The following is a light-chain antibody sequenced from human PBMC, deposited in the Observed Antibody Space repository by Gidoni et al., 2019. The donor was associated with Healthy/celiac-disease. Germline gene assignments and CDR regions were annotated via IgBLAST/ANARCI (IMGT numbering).Light chain of an antibody. CDR1: QSISSY. Sequence: DIQMTQSPSSLSASVGDRVTITCRASQSISSYLNWYQQKPGKAPKLLIYSASSLQSGVPARFSGSGSGTDFNLTISSLQPEDFANYYWQKSYRNPYTFGQGTKLEIK. CDR3: QKSYRNPYT. V-gene: IGKV1-39*01. CDR2: SAS. J-gene: IGKJ2*01.